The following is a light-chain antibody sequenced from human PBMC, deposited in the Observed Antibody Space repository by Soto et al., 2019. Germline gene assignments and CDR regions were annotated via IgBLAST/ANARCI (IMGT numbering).Light chain of an antibody. J-gene: IGKJ3*01. CDR3: HQYNSWPRGT. CDR1: QRVNLN. V-gene: IGKV3-15*01. Sequence: EIMRTQSPGTLSVSPGEGATLACTASQRVNLNLAWYQQNPGQPPRLLLYGASTRATGIPVRFRGSGSGTEFTRPISSLQSEDSAVYYCHQYNSWPRGTFGPGTKVEIK. CDR2: GAS.